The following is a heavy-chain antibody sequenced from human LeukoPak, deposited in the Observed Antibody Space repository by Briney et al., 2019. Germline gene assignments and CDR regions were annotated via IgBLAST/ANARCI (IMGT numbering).Heavy chain of an antibody. CDR3: ARASVGPYYYYYYMDV. J-gene: IGHJ6*03. CDR1: GYTFTSYD. V-gene: IGHV1-18*01. Sequence: ASVKVSCKASGYTFTSYDINWVRQATGQGLEWMGWISAYNGNTNYAQKLQGRVTMTTDTSTSTAYMELRSLRSDDTAVYYCARASVGPYYYYYYMDVWGKGTTVTVSS. CDR2: ISAYNGNT.